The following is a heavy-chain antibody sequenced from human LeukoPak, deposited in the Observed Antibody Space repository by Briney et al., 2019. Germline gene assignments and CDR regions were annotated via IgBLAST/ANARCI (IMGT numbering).Heavy chain of an antibody. D-gene: IGHD2-2*01. J-gene: IGHJ4*02. V-gene: IGHV1-18*01. CDR2: ISAYNGNT. Sequence: ASVKVSCKASGYTFTSYGISWVRQAPGQGLEWMGWISAYNGNTNYAQKLQGRVTMTTDTSTSTAYMELRSLRSDDTAVYYCARGSVPAAIPLLFGYWGQGTLVTVSS. CDR3: ARGSVPAAIPLLFGY. CDR1: GYTFTSYG.